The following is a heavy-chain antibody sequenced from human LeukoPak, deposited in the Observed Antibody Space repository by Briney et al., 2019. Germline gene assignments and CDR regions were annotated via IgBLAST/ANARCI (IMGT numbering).Heavy chain of an antibody. CDR3: ARSGYSSGWYSEGIGY. J-gene: IGHJ4*02. CDR1: GFTFSSYS. CDR2: ISSSSSYI. D-gene: IGHD6-19*01. Sequence: PGGSLRLSCAASGFTFSSYSMNWVRQAPGKVLELVSSISSSSSYIYYADSVKGRFTISRDNAKNSLYLQMNSLRAEDTAVYYCARSGYSSGWYSEGIGYWGQGTLVTVSS. V-gene: IGHV3-21*01.